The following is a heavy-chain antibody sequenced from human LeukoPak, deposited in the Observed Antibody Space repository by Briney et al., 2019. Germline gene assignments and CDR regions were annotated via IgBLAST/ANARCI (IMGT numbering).Heavy chain of an antibody. CDR1: GFTASILY. CDR3: ATRNLHSSSDILK. D-gene: IGHD3-9*01. Sequence: GSLRLSCVDSGFTASILYFHWVRQTPGKGLEWVSVIYTGGATYYADSVKGRLTISRDDSKNMMYLQMNSLRVEDTAIYYCATRNLHSSSDILKWGQGTLVTVSS. V-gene: IGHV3-66*04. CDR2: IYTGGAT. J-gene: IGHJ4*02.